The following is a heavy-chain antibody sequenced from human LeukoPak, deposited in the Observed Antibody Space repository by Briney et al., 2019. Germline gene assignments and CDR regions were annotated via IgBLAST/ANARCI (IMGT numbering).Heavy chain of an antibody. CDR2: ISSSSSTI. CDR3: ARGFNRGFDP. J-gene: IGHJ5*02. CDR1: GFTFSSYS. D-gene: IGHD3-10*01. Sequence: PGGSLRLSCAASGFTFSSYSMNWVRQAPGKGLEWVSYISSSSSTIYYADSVKGRFTFSRDNSKNMLHLQMNSLRAEDTAVYYCARGFNRGFDPWGQGTLVIVSS. V-gene: IGHV3-48*01.